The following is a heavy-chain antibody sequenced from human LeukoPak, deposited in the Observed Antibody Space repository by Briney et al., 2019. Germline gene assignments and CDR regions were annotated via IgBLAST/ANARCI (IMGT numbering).Heavy chain of an antibody. CDR1: GFTFDDYA. CDR2: ITSSGSHA. J-gene: IGHJ4*02. V-gene: IGHV3-21*01. D-gene: IGHD2-21*02. CDR3: AKGGTYCGNDCYGTKY. Sequence: AGGSLRLSCAASGFTFDDYAMHWVRQAPGKGLEWVSAITSSGSHAWYPGSVKGRFTVSRDNAKNSVYLQMNSLRAEGTAVYYCAKGGTYCGNDCYGTKYWGQGTLVTVSS.